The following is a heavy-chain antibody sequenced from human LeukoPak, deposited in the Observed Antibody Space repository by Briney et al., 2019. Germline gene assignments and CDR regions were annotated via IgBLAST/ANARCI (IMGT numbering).Heavy chain of an antibody. J-gene: IGHJ5*02. CDR3: ARGTTVTIWFDP. V-gene: IGHV4-59*01. CDR1: GGSISSYY. D-gene: IGHD4-17*01. CDR2: IYYSGST. Sequence: PSETLSLTCTVSGGSISSYYWSWIRQPPGKGLEWIGYIYYSGSTNYNPSLKSRVTISVDTSKNRFSLKLSSVTAADTAVYYCARGTTVTIWFDPWGQGTLVTVSS.